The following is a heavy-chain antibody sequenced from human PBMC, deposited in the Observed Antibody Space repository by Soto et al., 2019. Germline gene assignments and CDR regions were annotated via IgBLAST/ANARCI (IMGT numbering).Heavy chain of an antibody. J-gene: IGHJ5*02. CDR3: AKGGSSSARYFDT. V-gene: IGHV3-30*18. D-gene: IGHD6-6*01. CDR1: GFTFSGYG. Sequence: QVQLVESGGGVVQPGRSLRLSCAASGFTFSGYGMHWVRQAPGKGLEWVAVISFEGSKKYYANSVEGRFTISRDNSKNTLFLQMNSLRAEDTAVYYCAKGGSSSARYFDTWGQGILVTVSS. CDR2: ISFEGSKK.